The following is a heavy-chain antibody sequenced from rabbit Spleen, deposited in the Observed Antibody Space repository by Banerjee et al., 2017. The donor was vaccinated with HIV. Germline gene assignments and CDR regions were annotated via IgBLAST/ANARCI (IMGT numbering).Heavy chain of an antibody. V-gene: IGHV1S40*01. D-gene: IGHD6-1*01. J-gene: IGHJ3*01. Sequence: QSLEESGGDLVKPGASLTLTCTVSGFYFSNIYDMCWVRQAPGKGLELIACMDNGNTVYARWAKGRVTLSKTSSTTMNLQMTSLTAADTATYFCSRGVAGYGWSTRLDLWAQGPSSPS. CDR1: GFYFSNIYD. CDR2: MDNGNT. CDR3: SRGVAGYGWSTRLDL.